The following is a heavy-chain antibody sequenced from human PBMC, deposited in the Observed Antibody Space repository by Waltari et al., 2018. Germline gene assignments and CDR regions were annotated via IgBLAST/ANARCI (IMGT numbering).Heavy chain of an antibody. CDR1: GLPFSSYA. Sequence: EVQLLVSGGGLVQPGGSLRLSCAASGLPFSSYAMTWVRQAPGKGLEWVSAITGSGGSTYYADSVKGRFSISRDNSKNTVYLQMNSLRAEDTALYYCAKDRTGTFDYWGQGTLVTVSS. CDR3: AKDRTGTFDY. J-gene: IGHJ4*02. CDR2: ITGSGGST. V-gene: IGHV3-23*01. D-gene: IGHD1-1*01.